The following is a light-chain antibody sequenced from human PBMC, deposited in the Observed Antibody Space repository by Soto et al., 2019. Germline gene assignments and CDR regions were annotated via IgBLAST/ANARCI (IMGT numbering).Light chain of an antibody. Sequence: QSVLTQPASASGAPGQSITISCTGTSSDVSGYGWVSWYQQQPGKAPDLMIYEVSNRPSGVSNRFSGSTSGNTASLTISGLQAEDEADYYCSSYTSSSTLYVFGTGTKVTVL. V-gene: IGLV2-14*01. CDR3: SSYTSSSTLYV. CDR1: SSDVSGYGW. J-gene: IGLJ1*01. CDR2: EVS.